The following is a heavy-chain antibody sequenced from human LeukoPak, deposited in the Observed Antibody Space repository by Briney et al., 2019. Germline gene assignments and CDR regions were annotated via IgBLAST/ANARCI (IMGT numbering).Heavy chain of an antibody. Sequence: PGGSLRLSCAAPGFTFRSPPMSRVPRPPGAGLQSVPAISPSDDSTTYRDSLRHQFTISSDTSRPRLSLQTSTLTVDDTAMYYSARRLLTGGVTDSFDFWGQGALVTVSS. CDR3: ARRLLTGGVTDSFDF. CDR1: GFTFRSPP. CDR2: ISPSDDST. V-gene: IGHV3-23*01. J-gene: IGHJ4*02. D-gene: IGHD2-21*02.